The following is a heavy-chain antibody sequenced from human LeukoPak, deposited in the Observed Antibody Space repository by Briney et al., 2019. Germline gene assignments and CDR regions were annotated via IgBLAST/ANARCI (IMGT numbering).Heavy chain of an antibody. CDR1: GFTVSSNY. CDR2: IYSGGST. Sequence: GGSLRLSCAASGFTVSSNYMSWVRQAPGKGLEWVSAIYSGGSTYYADSVKGRFTISRDNSKNTLYLQMNSLRAEDTAVYYCARVRVRSYNWFDPWGQGTLVTVSS. D-gene: IGHD5-24*01. CDR3: ARVRVRSYNWFDP. V-gene: IGHV3-53*01. J-gene: IGHJ5*02.